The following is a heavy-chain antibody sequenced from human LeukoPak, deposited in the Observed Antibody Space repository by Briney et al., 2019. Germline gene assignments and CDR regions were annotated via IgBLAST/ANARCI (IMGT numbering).Heavy chain of an antibody. Sequence: GGSLRLSCTASGFTFGDYAMSWVRQAPGKGLEWVGFIRSKAYGGTTEYAASVKGRFTISRDDSKSIAYLQMNSLKTEDTAVYYCTRDLGVRLRGQSSYYYYMDVWGKGTTVTVSS. CDR2: IRSKAYGGTT. CDR1: GFTFGDYA. CDR3: TRDLGVRLRGQSSYYYYMDV. J-gene: IGHJ6*03. D-gene: IGHD5-12*01. V-gene: IGHV3-49*04.